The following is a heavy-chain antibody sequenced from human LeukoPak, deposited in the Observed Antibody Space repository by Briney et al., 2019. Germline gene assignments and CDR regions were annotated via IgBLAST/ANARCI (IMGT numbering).Heavy chain of an antibody. CDR1: GYAFSHYT. V-gene: IGHV7-4-1*02. D-gene: IGHD2/OR15-2a*01. CDR2: INTNTGNP. Sequence: SVKVYSMAEGYAFSHYTRKGVRKAPAQGLEWPSWINTNTGNPTYAQGFTGRFVFSLDTSVSTAYLQISGLKAEDTAVYYCARGPPPTVLTTFGWFDPWGQGTLVTVSS. CDR3: ARGPPPTVLTTFGWFDP. J-gene: IGHJ5*02.